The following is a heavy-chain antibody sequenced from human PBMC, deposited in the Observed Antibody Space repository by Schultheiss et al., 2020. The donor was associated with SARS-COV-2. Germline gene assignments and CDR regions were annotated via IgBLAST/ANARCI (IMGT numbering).Heavy chain of an antibody. Sequence: GESLKISCAASGFTFSSYAMSWVRQAPGKGLEWVSAISGSGGSTYYAGSVKGRFTISRDNSKNTLYLQMNSLRAEDTAVYYCAKDQPWYGSGIGTGCWGQGTLVTVSS. D-gene: IGHD3-10*01. CDR1: GFTFSSYA. CDR2: ISGSGGST. J-gene: IGHJ4*02. V-gene: IGHV3-23*01. CDR3: AKDQPWYGSGIGTGC.